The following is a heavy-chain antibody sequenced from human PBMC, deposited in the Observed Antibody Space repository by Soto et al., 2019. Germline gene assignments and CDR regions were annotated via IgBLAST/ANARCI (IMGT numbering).Heavy chain of an antibody. CDR2: IGGTSGST. Sequence: EVQLLESGGGLVQPGGSLRLSCAASGFTFSNFAMGWVRRAPGKGLEWVSAIGGTSGSTYYADSVKGRFTISRDNAKNSLYLQMNSLRAEDTAVYYCARGETRPDYWGQGTLVTVSS. D-gene: IGHD1-7*01. CDR3: ARGETRPDY. CDR1: GFTFSNFA. V-gene: IGHV3-23*01. J-gene: IGHJ4*02.